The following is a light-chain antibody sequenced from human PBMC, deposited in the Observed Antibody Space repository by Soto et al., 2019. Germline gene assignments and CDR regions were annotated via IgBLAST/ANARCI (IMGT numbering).Light chain of an antibody. CDR3: CSYGGSDTSV. CDR1: SSDVGGYNY. V-gene: IGLV2-11*01. Sequence: QSALTQPRSVSGSPGQSVTISCTGTSSDVGGYNYVSWYQQHPGKAPKLMIYDVSKRPSGVPDRFSGSKSGSTASLTSSGLQAEDEADYYCCSYGGSDTSVFGTGTKLTVL. J-gene: IGLJ1*01. CDR2: DVS.